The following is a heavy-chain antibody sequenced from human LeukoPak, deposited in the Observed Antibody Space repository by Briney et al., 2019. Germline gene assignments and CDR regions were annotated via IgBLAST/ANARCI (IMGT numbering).Heavy chain of an antibody. Sequence: SETLSLTCTVSGGSISSYYWSWIRQPPGKGLEWIGYIYTSGSTNYNPSLKSRVTISVDTSKNQFSLKLSSVTAADTAVYYCARINYYDSSGYYMWIDYWGQGTLVTVSS. CDR2: IYTSGST. CDR1: GGSISSYY. J-gene: IGHJ4*02. V-gene: IGHV4-4*09. D-gene: IGHD3-22*01. CDR3: ARINYYDSSGYYMWIDY.